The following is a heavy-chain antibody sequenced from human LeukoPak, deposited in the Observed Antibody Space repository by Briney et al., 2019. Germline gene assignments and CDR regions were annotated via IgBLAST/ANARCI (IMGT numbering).Heavy chain of an antibody. V-gene: IGHV2-5*02. Sequence: SGPTLVNPTQTLKLTCSCSGFSVSTNGVAVGWIRQPPGQALEWLALIYWDDDKRYKSSLQSRLTITKDTSKNQVALTMTDMDPVDTATDYCAEAYCRGRDCYDAFEYWGQGTLVTVSS. CDR1: GFSVSTNGVA. J-gene: IGHJ4*02. D-gene: IGHD2-21*02. CDR2: IYWDDDK. CDR3: AEAYCRGRDCYDAFEY.